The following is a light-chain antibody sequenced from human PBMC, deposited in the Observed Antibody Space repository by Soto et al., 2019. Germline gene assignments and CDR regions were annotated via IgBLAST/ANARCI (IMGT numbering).Light chain of an antibody. CDR1: QTVSNN. V-gene: IGKV3-15*01. J-gene: IGKJ1*01. CDR2: SAS. CDR3: QHYYKWPPT. Sequence: DIVMTQSPATLSVSPGDRVTLSCRGSQTVSNNLAWYQQKPGQAPRLLISSASTRATGVPGRFTGSGSGTDFTLTIISLQSEDFAVYYWQHYYKWPPTFGQGTKVEI.